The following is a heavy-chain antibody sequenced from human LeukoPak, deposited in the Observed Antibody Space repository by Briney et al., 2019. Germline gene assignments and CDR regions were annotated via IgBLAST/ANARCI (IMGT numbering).Heavy chain of an antibody. CDR2: INHSGST. J-gene: IGHJ4*02. D-gene: IGHD1-1*01. Sequence: SETLSLTCAVYGGSFSGYYWSWIRQPPGKGLEWIGEINHSGSTNYNPSLKSRVTISVDTSKNQFSLKLSSVTAADTAVYYCARGYNWKRAVDYWGQGTLVTASS. V-gene: IGHV4-34*01. CDR3: ARGYNWKRAVDY. CDR1: GGSFSGYY.